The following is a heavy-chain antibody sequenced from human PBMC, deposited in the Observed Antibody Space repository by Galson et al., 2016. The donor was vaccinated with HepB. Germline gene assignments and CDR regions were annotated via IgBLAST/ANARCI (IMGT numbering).Heavy chain of an antibody. V-gene: IGHV4-39*01. CDR2: ISYSGST. CDR1: GDSLSSSSYY. D-gene: IGHD3-3*01. Sequence: ETLSLTCAVSGDSLSSSSYYWGWIRQPPGKGLEWIGSISYSGSTYYSPSLESRVTIFVDTSKNQFSLRLTSVTAADTAVYYCARHVYGDYPLDYWGPGTLVAVSS. CDR3: ARHVYGDYPLDY. J-gene: IGHJ4*02.